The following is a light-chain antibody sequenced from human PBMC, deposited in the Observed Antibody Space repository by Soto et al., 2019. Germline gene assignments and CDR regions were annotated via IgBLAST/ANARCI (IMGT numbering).Light chain of an antibody. CDR1: ETITRY. CDR3: QQSYLNPLT. Sequence: DIQITQSPSSLSSSVPDRVIITCRASETITRYLNWYQSKPGKAPRLLISAASSLESGVPSRFSGSYSGTDFTLTISSLQPEDFATYYCQQSYLNPLTFGGGTKVDIK. CDR2: AAS. J-gene: IGKJ4*01. V-gene: IGKV1-39*01.